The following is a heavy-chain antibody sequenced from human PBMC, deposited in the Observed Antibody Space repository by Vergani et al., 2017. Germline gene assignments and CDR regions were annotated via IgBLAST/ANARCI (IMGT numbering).Heavy chain of an antibody. CDR1: GFIFSSYW. V-gene: IGHV3-7*01. J-gene: IGHJ6*02. Sequence: EVQLVESGGGLVQPGGSLRLSCAASGFIFSSYWMSWVRQAPGKGLQWVSNIKQDGSEKYYVDSVKGRFTISRDNAKNSLYLQMNSLRAEDTAVYYCARDRMNYDILTGYPSGYAYYSGMYVWCQGTTVTVSS. D-gene: IGHD3-9*01. CDR3: ARDRMNYDILTGYPSGYAYYSGMYV. CDR2: IKQDGSEK.